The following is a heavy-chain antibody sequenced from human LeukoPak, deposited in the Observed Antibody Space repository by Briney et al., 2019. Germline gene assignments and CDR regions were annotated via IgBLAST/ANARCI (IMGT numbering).Heavy chain of an antibody. Sequence: ASVKVSCTASGGTFSSYAISWVRQAPGQGLERMGWISAYNGNTNYAQKLQGRVTMTTDTSTSTAYMELRSLRSDDTAVYYCAREGITMVRGVRDFDYWGQGTLVTVSS. D-gene: IGHD3-10*01. CDR1: GGTFSSYA. V-gene: IGHV1-18*01. CDR2: ISAYNGNT. J-gene: IGHJ4*02. CDR3: AREGITMVRGVRDFDY.